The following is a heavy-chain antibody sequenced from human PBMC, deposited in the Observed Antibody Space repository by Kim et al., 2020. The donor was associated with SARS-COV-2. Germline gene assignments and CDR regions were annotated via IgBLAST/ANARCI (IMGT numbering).Heavy chain of an antibody. CDR3: ARDLRGEYYYGSGYFDL. CDR2: IYYSGST. CDR1: GGSISSYY. D-gene: IGHD3-10*01. V-gene: IGHV4-59*01. Sequence: SETLSLTCTVSGGSISSYYWSWIRQPPGKGLEWIGYIYYSGSTNYNPSLKSRVTISVDTSKNQFSLKLSSVTAADTAVYYCARDLRGEYYYGSGYFDLWGRGTLVTVSS. J-gene: IGHJ2*01.